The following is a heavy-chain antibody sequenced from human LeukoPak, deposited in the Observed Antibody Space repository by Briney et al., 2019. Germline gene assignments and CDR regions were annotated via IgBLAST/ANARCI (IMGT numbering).Heavy chain of an antibody. D-gene: IGHD3-10*01. V-gene: IGHV4-34*01. CDR2: INHSGST. CDR1: GGSFSGYY. J-gene: IGHJ6*02. Sequence: SETLSLTCAVYGGSFSGYYWSWIRQPPGKGLEWIGEINHSGSTNYNPSLKSRVTISVDTSKNQFSLKLSSVTAADTAVYYCARVVLLWFGELFVYYYGMDVWGQGTTVTVSS. CDR3: ARVVLLWFGELFVYYYGMDV.